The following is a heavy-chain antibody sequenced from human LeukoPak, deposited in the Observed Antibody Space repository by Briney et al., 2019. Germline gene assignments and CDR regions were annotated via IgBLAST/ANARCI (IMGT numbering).Heavy chain of an antibody. V-gene: IGHV4-59*01. Sequence: PSETLSLTCTVSGGSISSYYWSWIRQPPGKGLEWIGYIYYSGSTNYNPSLKSRVTISVDTSKNQFSLKLSSVTAADTAVYYCARPGSSGWYTGNWFDPWGQGTLVTVSS. J-gene: IGHJ5*02. CDR2: IYYSGST. CDR3: ARPGSSGWYTGNWFDP. D-gene: IGHD6-19*01. CDR1: GGSISSYY.